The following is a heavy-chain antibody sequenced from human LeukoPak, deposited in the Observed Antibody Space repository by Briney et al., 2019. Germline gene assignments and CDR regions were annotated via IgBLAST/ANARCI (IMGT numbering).Heavy chain of an antibody. Sequence: GGSLRLSCAASGFTFSSYGMHWVRQAPGKGLEWVAVISYDGSNKYYADSVKGRFTISRDNSKNTLYLQMNSLRAEDTAVYYCAKLVRALGYCSGGSCPTHDYWGQGTLVTVSS. D-gene: IGHD2-15*01. CDR3: AKLVRALGYCSGGSCPTHDY. V-gene: IGHV3-30*18. CDR2: ISYDGSNK. CDR1: GFTFSSYG. J-gene: IGHJ4*02.